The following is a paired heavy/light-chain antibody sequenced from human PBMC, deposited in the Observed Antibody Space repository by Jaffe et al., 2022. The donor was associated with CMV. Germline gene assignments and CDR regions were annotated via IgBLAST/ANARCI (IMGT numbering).Heavy chain of an antibody. Sequence: QVQMQQSGPGLVQPSQTLSLTCAISGDSVSSKSAAWNWIRQSPWRGLEWLGRTFYRSKWHNEYAVSVKSRITINSDTSRNQFSLQLNSVTPEDTAVYYCARGMGNTPGSYNFDYWGQGSLVTVSS. V-gene: IGHV6-1*01. D-gene: IGHD6-19*01. CDR2: TFYRSKWHN. CDR3: ARGMGNTPGSYNFDY. J-gene: IGHJ4*02. CDR1: GDSVSSKSAA.
Light chain of an antibody. CDR2: DNN. J-gene: IGLJ3*02. V-gene: IGLV1-40*01. CDR3: QSFDSSLDAWV. CDR1: SSNIGASYN. Sequence: QSVLTQPPSVSGAPGQRVTISCTGSSSNIGASYNVHWYQQLPRTAPKLRTAPKLLIYDNNNRPSGVPDRFSGSKSGTSASLAITGLQAEDEADYYCQSFDSSLDAWVFGGGTKVTVL.